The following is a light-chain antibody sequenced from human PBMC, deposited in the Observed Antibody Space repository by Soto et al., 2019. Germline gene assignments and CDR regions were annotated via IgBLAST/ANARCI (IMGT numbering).Light chain of an antibody. CDR1: QGIRTD. J-gene: IGKJ1*01. V-gene: IGKV1-6*01. CDR3: LQDYEYPRT. Sequence: AIQMTQSPSSLSASVGDRVTITCRASQGIRTDLGWYQQKPGKAHKLLIYGASTLQGGVPSRISGSGSGTDFTLTISSLQPEDFATYYCLQDYEYPRTFGQGTKVEIK. CDR2: GAS.